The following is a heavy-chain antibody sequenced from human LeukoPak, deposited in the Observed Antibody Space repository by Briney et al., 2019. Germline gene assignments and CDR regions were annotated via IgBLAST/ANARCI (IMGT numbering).Heavy chain of an antibody. D-gene: IGHD2-15*01. CDR1: AESFSVCF. CDR3: ASRSLTLAAARCFDD. V-gene: IGHV4-34*01. J-gene: IGHJ4*03. CDR2: IDHRGIS. Sequence: SETLSLTCSVHAESFSVCFWRWIRQVPGRGLEWIGEIDHRGISNYNPSLNSRATILVDTSNHRFSLSLASVTAADTSTYYCASRSLTLAAARCFDDWGQGTVVTVSS.